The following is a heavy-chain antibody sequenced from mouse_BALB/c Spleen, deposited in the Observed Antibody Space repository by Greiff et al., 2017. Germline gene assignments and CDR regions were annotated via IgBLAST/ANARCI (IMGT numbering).Heavy chain of an antibody. CDR2: IDPENGDT. D-gene: IGHD3-2*01. CDR1: GFNIKDYY. Sequence: EVQLQQSGAELVRSGASVKLSCTASGFNIKDYYMHWVKQRPEQGLEWIGWIDPENGDTEYAPKFQGKATMTADTSSNTAYLQLSSLTSEDTAVYYCARQLGLAGFAYWGQGTLVTVSA. CDR3: ARQLGLAGFAY. J-gene: IGHJ3*01. V-gene: IGHV14-4*02.